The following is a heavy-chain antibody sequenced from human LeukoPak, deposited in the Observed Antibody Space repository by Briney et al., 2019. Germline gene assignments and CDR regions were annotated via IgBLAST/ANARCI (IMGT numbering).Heavy chain of an antibody. Sequence: PGGSLRLSCAASGFTFSIYVMHWVRQAPGKGLEWVAVTSSDGRTYHADSVKGRFTISRDNSKNTLHLQMNSLRAEDTAVYFCAKSRSGSANWALQIFDNWGQGTLVTVSS. D-gene: IGHD1-1*01. J-gene: IGHJ4*02. V-gene: IGHV3-30*18. CDR3: AKSRSGSANWALQIFDN. CDR2: TSSDGRT. CDR1: GFTFSIYV.